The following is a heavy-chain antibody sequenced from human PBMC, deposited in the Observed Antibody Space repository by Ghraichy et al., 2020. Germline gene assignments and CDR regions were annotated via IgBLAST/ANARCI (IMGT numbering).Heavy chain of an antibody. CDR1: GFTFSNYW. J-gene: IGHJ4*02. V-gene: IGHV3-74*01. Sequence: GGSLRLSCAASGFTFSNYWMHWVRQTPGKGLVWVSRINSDGSSTSYADSVKGRFTISRDNAKNTLYLQMNSLRAEDTAVYYCARGGYYSSEAVDYWGQGTLVTVSS. CDR2: INSDGSST. D-gene: IGHD6-19*01. CDR3: ARGGYYSSEAVDY.